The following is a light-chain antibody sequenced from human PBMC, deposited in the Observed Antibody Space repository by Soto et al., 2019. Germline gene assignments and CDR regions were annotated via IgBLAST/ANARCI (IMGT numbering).Light chain of an antibody. CDR3: KQYGSSRT. V-gene: IGKV3-20*01. CDR1: QSVSSSY. CDR2: GAS. J-gene: IGKJ1*01. Sequence: DIVLTQSPGALSLSSGEIATLSCRASQSVSSSYLAWYQQKPGQAPRLLIYGASSRATGIPDRFSGSGSGTDFTLTISRLEPEDFAVYYCKQYGSSRTCGQGNKVDIK.